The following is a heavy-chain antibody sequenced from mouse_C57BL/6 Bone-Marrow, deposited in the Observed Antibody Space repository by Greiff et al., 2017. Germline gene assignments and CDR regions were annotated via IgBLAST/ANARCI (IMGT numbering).Heavy chain of an antibody. CDR1: GYTFTSYD. CDR3: ARGGDGYAMDY. Sequence: QVQLQQSGPDLVKPGASVKLSCKASGYTFTSYDINWVKQRPGQGLEWIGWIYPRDGSTKYNERFKGQATLTVDTSSSTAYMELHSLTSEDSAVYFCARGGDGYAMDYWGQGTTVTVSS. J-gene: IGHJ4*01. D-gene: IGHD2-13*01. V-gene: IGHV1-85*01. CDR2: IYPRDGST.